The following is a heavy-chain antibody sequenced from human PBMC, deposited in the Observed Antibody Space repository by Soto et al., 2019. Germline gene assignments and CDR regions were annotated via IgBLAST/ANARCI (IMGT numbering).Heavy chain of an antibody. CDR3: AKCMQAYWNYDAHHI. CDR1: GFTFSTYS. CDR2: ITATGGNT. D-gene: IGHD1-7*01. Sequence: GGSLRLSCAASGFTFSTYSMTWVRQAPGKGLEWVAHITATGGNTYYADSVRGRFTISRDTSGNTLYLQMNSLRAEDTALYYCAKCMQAYWNYDAHHIWGQGTMVTVSS. J-gene: IGHJ3*02. V-gene: IGHV3-23*01.